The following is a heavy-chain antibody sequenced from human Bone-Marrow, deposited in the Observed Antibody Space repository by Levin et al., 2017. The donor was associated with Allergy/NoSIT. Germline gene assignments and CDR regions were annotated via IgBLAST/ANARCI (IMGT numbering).Heavy chain of an antibody. V-gene: IGHV3-7*01. Sequence: LSLTCAASGFTFRSFWMSWVRQAPGKGLEWVANINQGGGDKYYVDSVKGRFTISRDNAKNSLYLQLNSLRAEDTAMYYCSRAEDYWGQGTLVTVSS. J-gene: IGHJ4*02. CDR1: GFTFRSFW. CDR3: SRAEDY. CDR2: INQGGGDK.